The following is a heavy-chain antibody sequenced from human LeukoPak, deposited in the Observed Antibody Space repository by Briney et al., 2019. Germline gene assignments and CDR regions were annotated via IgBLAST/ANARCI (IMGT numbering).Heavy chain of an antibody. V-gene: IGHV3-23*01. Sequence: GGSLRLSCAASGFTFSSYAMSWVRQAPGKGLEWVSAISGSGGSTYYADSVKGRFTISRDNSKNTLYLQMNSLRAEDTAVYYCAKSAGYCSGGNCHSEYFQHWGQGTLVTVSS. D-gene: IGHD2-15*01. J-gene: IGHJ1*01. CDR2: ISGSGGST. CDR1: GFTFSSYA. CDR3: AKSAGYCSGGNCHSEYFQH.